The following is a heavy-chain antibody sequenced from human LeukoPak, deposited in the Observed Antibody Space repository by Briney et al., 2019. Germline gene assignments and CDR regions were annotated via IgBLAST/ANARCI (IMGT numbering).Heavy chain of an antibody. J-gene: IGHJ6*02. V-gene: IGHV3-13*01. D-gene: IGHD2-15*01. Sequence: PGGSLRLSCAASGFTFSSYDMHWVRQATGKGLEWVSAIGTAGDTYYPGSVKGRFTISRENAKNTLYLQMNSLRAGDTAVYYCARALGYCSGGSCYSTYYYYHGMDVWGQGTTVTVSS. CDR3: ARALGYCSGGSCYSTYYYYHGMDV. CDR2: IGTAGDT. CDR1: GFTFSSYD.